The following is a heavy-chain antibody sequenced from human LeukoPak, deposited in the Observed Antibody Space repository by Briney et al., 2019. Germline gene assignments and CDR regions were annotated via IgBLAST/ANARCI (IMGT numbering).Heavy chain of an antibody. Sequence: ASVTVSCKASGYTFTSYYVHWVRQAPGQGLEWMGIINPSGGSTSYARKFQGRVTMTRDTSTSTVYMELSSLRSEDTAVYYCARGQYYYDSSGYYWFDPWGQGTLVTVSS. D-gene: IGHD3-22*01. CDR2: INPSGGST. J-gene: IGHJ5*02. V-gene: IGHV1-46*01. CDR1: GYTFTSYY. CDR3: ARGQYYYDSSGYYWFDP.